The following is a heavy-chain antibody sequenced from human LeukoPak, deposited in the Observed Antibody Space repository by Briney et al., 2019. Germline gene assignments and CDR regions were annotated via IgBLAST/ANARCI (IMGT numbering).Heavy chain of an antibody. Sequence: SETLSLTCAVSGYSISSGYYWGWIRQPPGKGLEWIGSIYHSGSTYYNPSLKSRVTISVDTSKNQFSLKLSSVTAADTAVYYCARVGYSGSWYPDYWGQGTLVTVSS. V-gene: IGHV4-38-2*01. CDR1: GYSISSGYY. CDR2: IYHSGST. CDR3: ARVGYSGSWYPDY. J-gene: IGHJ4*02. D-gene: IGHD6-13*01.